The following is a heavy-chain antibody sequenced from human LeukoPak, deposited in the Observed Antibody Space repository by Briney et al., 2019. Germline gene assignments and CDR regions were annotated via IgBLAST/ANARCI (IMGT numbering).Heavy chain of an antibody. CDR2: IESSGTDI. CDR3: AQFHTGY. Sequence: GGSLRLSCAVSGFTFRSYSMTWVRQAPGKGLEWVSSIESSGTDIYYADSVKGRFTISRDNTKNSLFLQMNSLRVDDTAVYFCAQFHTGYWGQGTLVTVSS. J-gene: IGHJ4*02. CDR1: GFTFRSYS. V-gene: IGHV3-21*04. D-gene: IGHD2-8*02.